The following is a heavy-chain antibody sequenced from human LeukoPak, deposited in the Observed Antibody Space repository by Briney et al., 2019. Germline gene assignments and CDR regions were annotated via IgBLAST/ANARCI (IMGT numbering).Heavy chain of an antibody. CDR1: GDSVSRFGGA. CDR2: AYYGSKWSN. V-gene: IGHV6-1*01. J-gene: IGHJ3*02. D-gene: IGHD4-23*01. Sequence: SQTLSLTCAISGDSVSRFGGAWNWIRQSPSRGLEWLGRAYYGSKWSNDYAPSVRSRINISPDTSQNQFSLQLNSVTPDDTAVYYCARGSNSALDIWGRGTMVTVSS. CDR3: ARGSNSALDI.